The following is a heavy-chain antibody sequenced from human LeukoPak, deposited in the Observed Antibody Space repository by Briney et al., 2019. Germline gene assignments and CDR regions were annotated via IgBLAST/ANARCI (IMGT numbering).Heavy chain of an antibody. J-gene: IGHJ4*02. V-gene: IGHV3-21*01. CDR2: ISSSSSYI. Sequence: PGGSLRLSCAASGFTFSSYSMNWVRQAPGKGLEWVSSISSSSSYIYYADSVKGRFTISRDNSKNTLYLQMNSLRAEDTAVYYCARSIAVAGTGDYWGQGTLVTVSS. D-gene: IGHD6-19*01. CDR1: GFTFSSYS. CDR3: ARSIAVAGTGDY.